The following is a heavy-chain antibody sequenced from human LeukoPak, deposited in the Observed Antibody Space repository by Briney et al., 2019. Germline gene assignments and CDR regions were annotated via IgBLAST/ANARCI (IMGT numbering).Heavy chain of an antibody. D-gene: IGHD1-14*01. CDR3: ARLPHGTTFDY. J-gene: IGHJ4*02. V-gene: IGHV4-31*03. Sequence: SQTLSLTCTVSGGSISSGAYYWSWIRQHPGKGLEWLGYIYYSGSTYYNPSLKSRVTISVDTSENQFFLKLSSVIAADTAVYYCARLPHGTTFDYWGQGTLVTVSS. CDR1: GGSISSGAYY. CDR2: IYYSGST.